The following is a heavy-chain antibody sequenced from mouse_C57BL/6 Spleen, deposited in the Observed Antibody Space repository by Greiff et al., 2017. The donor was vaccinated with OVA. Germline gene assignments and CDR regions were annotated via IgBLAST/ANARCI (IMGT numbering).Heavy chain of an antibody. V-gene: IGHV14-1*01. J-gene: IGHJ2*01. Sequence: VHVKQSGAELVRPGASVKLSCTASGFNITDYYMHWVKQRPEQGLEWIGRIDPEDGDTEYAPKFQGKATMTADTSSNTAYLQLSSLTSEDTAVYYCTTWWYGYDGYWGQGTTLTVSS. CDR1: GFNITDYY. CDR2: IDPEDGDT. CDR3: TTWWYGYDGY. D-gene: IGHD2-2*01.